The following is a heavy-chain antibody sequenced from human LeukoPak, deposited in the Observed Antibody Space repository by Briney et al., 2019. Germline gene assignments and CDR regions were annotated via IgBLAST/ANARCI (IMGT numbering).Heavy chain of an antibody. D-gene: IGHD6-13*01. Sequence: GESLRLSCAASGFTLSRHSMNWVRQAPGKGLEWVSYISSSSSTIYYADSVKGRFTISRDNAKNSLYLQMNSLRAEDTAVYYCARVGAAGGPDWGQGTLVTVSS. CDR3: ARVGAAGGPD. CDR2: ISSSSSTI. V-gene: IGHV3-48*01. J-gene: IGHJ4*02. CDR1: GFTLSRHS.